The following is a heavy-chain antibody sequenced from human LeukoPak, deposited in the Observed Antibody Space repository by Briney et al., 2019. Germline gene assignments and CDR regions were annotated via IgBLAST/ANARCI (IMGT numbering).Heavy chain of an antibody. V-gene: IGHV1-24*01. D-gene: IGHD3-22*01. CDR1: GYTLTELS. CDR2: FDPEDGET. CDR3: VTFTYDSSGYSFEVADY. Sequence: ASVKFSCKVSGYTLTELSMHWVRQAPGKGLEWMGGFDPEDGETIYAQKFQGRVTMTEDTSTDTAYMELSSLRSEDTAVYYCVTFTYDSSGYSFEVADYWGQGTLVTVSS. J-gene: IGHJ4*02.